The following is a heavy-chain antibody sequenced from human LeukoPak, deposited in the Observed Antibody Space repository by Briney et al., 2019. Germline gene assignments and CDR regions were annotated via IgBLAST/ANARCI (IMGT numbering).Heavy chain of an antibody. J-gene: IGHJ4*02. CDR1: GGSISSSSAY. Sequence: PSETLSLTCTVSGGSISSSSAYWGWIRQPPGKGLEWIGSIYYSKNTYYNPSLKSRVTISADTSKNQFSLALGSVSATDTAVYYCVSPRGFSYGYFDYWGQGTLVTVSS. V-gene: IGHV4-39*01. CDR3: VSPRGFSYGYFDY. CDR2: IYYSKNT. D-gene: IGHD5-18*01.